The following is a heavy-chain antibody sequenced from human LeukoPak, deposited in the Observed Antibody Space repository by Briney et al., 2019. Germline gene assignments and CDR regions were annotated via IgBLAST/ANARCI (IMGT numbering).Heavy chain of an antibody. CDR3: ARARIRGWFDP. J-gene: IGHJ5*02. CDR1: GGSFSGYY. CDR2: INHSGST. D-gene: IGHD3-3*02. V-gene: IGHV4-34*01. Sequence: SETLSLTCAVYGGSFSGYYWSWIRQPPGKGLEWIGEINHSGSTNYNPSLKSRVTISVDTSKNQFSLKLSSVTAADTAAYYCARARIRGWFDPWGQGTLVTVSS.